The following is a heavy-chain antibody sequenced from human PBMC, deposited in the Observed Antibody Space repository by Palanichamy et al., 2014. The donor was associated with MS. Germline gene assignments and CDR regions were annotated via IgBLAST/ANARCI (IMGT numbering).Heavy chain of an antibody. D-gene: IGHD4-17*01. CDR2: IYSGGST. CDR3: AREGYGDALGY. V-gene: IGHV3-53*01. Sequence: EVQLVESGGGLIQPGGSLRLSCAASGFTVSSNYMSWVRRAPGKGLEWVSVIYSGGSTYYADSVKGRFTISRDNSKNTLYLQMNGLRAEDTAVYYCAREGYGDALGYWGQGTLVTVSS. J-gene: IGHJ4*02. CDR1: GFTVSSNY.